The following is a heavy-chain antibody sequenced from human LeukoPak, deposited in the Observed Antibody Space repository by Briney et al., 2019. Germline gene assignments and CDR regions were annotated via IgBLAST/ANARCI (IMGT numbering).Heavy chain of an antibody. Sequence: AASVKVSCKASGYTFTINYIHWVRQAPGQGLEWMGMIYPRDGSTSYAQKFQGRVTVTRDTSTSTVHMELSGLRSEDAAVYYCARDQEGFDYWGQGTLVTVSS. CDR1: GYTFTINY. CDR3: ARDQEGFDY. J-gene: IGHJ4*02. V-gene: IGHV1-46*01. CDR2: IYPRDGST.